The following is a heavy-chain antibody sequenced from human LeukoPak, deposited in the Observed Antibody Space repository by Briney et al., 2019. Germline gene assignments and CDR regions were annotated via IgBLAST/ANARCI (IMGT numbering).Heavy chain of an antibody. Sequence: GASVTVSCKASGGTFSIYAISWVRQAPGQGLEWMGRIIPILGIANYAQKFQGRVTITADKSTSTAYMELSSLRSEDTAVYYCARVAYYDFWSGYYNYFDYWGQGTLVTVSS. D-gene: IGHD3-3*01. J-gene: IGHJ4*02. CDR2: IIPILGIA. CDR1: GGTFSIYA. CDR3: ARVAYYDFWSGYYNYFDY. V-gene: IGHV1-69*04.